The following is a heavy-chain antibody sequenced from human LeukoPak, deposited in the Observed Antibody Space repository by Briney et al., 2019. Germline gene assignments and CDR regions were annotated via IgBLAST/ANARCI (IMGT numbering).Heavy chain of an antibody. CDR1: GVTLRGYY. V-gene: IGHV4-34*08. Sequence: PSQTLSLTCAVYGVTLRGYYWSWIRQSPEKGLEWIGEISHEGDSIYNPSLKSRLTLSVDMSKNQFSLNLRSGTAADTADCARGRNFVSDFYFDVWGKGTTVIVSS. J-gene: IGHJ6*03. CDR3: GRNFVSDFYFDV. D-gene: IGHD1-7*01. CDR2: ISHEGDS.